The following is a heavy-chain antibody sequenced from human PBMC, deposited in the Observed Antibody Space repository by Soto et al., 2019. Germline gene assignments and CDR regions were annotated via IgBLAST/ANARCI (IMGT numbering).Heavy chain of an antibody. CDR2: IIPISGTA. Sequence: QVQLVQSGAEVKKPGSSVKVSCKASGGTFSSYAISWVRQAPGQGLEWMGGIIPISGTANYAQKFQGRVTITADESTSTAYMELGSRRSEDTAVYYCARSQGSSTSLEIYYYYYYGMDVWGQGTTVTVSS. CDR1: GGTFSSYA. J-gene: IGHJ6*02. CDR3: ARSQGSSTSLEIYYYYYYGMDV. D-gene: IGHD2-2*01. V-gene: IGHV1-69*01.